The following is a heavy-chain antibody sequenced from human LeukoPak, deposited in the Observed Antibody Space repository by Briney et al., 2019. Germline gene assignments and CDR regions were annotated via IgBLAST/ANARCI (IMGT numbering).Heavy chain of an antibody. D-gene: IGHD3-16*01. V-gene: IGHV3-48*01. J-gene: IGHJ4*02. CDR1: GFTFSSYN. CDR2: ISSSSRTI. CDR3: ARDWVGASYYDY. Sequence: AGGSLRLSCAASGFTFSSYNMNWVRQAPGKGLEWVSYISSSSRTIYYADSVKGRFTISRDNAKNSLYLQMNSLRAEDTAVYYCARDWVGASYYDYWGQGTLVTVSS.